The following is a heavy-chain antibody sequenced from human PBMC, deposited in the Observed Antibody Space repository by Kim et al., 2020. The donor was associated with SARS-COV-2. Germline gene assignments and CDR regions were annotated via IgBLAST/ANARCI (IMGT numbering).Heavy chain of an antibody. V-gene: IGHV3-30*18. Sequence: GGSLRLSCAASGFTFSSYGMHWVRQAPGKGLEWVAVISYDGSNKYYADSVKGRFTISRDNSKNTLYLQMNSLRAEDTAVYYCAKVRASRIAAAGTRPHYYYYMDVWGKGTTVTVSS. J-gene: IGHJ6*03. D-gene: IGHD6-13*01. CDR3: AKVRASRIAAAGTRPHYYYYMDV. CDR1: GFTFSSYG. CDR2: ISYDGSNK.